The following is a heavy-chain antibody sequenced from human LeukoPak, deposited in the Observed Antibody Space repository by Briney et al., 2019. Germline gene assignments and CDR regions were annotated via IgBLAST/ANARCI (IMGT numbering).Heavy chain of an antibody. CDR2: INSDGSST. J-gene: IGHJ3*02. D-gene: IGHD3-16*01. CDR3: ARATFRAFDI. Sequence: GGSLRLPCAASGFTFSSYWMHWVRQAREKGLVWVSRINSDGSSTSYADSVKGRFTISRDNAKNTLYLQMNSLRAEDTAVYYCARATFRAFDIWGQGTMVTVSS. CDR1: GFTFSSYW. V-gene: IGHV3-74*01.